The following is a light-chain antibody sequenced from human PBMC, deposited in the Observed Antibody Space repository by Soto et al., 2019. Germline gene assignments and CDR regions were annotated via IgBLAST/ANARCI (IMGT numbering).Light chain of an antibody. Sequence: QSVLTQPASVSGSPGQSITISCTGTSSDVSRYNYVSWYQQHPGKVPKLMIYEVSNRPSGVSNRFSGSKSGNTASLTISGLQAEDEADYYCSSYTSSSTYVFGTGTKVSGL. CDR3: SSYTSSSTYV. V-gene: IGLV2-14*01. CDR2: EVS. J-gene: IGLJ1*01. CDR1: SSDVSRYNY.